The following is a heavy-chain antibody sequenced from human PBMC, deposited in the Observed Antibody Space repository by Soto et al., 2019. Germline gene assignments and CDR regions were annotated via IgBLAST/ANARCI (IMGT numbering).Heavy chain of an antibody. J-gene: IGHJ6*01. V-gene: IGHV1-69*01. CDR1: GGTFSSHS. D-gene: IGHD2-2*01. CDR2: LIPIFGTE. CDR3: STSVYCSTTRCYYYYGLDV. Sequence: QVQLVQSGAEVKKPGSSVKVSCKVSGGTFSSHSINWVRQAPGQGPEWMGGLIPIFGTENYAQKFQGRGTITADESTSTAYMELSSLTSEDTALYYCSTSVYCSTTRCYYYYGLDVWGQGTTVIVSS.